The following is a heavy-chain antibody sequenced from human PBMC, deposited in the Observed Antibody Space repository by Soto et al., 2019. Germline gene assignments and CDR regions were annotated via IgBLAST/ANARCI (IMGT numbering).Heavy chain of an antibody. CDR2: INHSGST. J-gene: IGHJ5*02. CDR3: ARGLRVRWFDP. Sequence: PSETLSLTCAVYGGSFSGYYWSWIRQPPGKGLEWIGEINHSGSTNYNPSLKSRVTISVDTSKNQFSLKLSSVTAADTAVYYCARGLRVRWFDPWGQGTLVTVSS. CDR1: GGSFSGYY. V-gene: IGHV4-34*01.